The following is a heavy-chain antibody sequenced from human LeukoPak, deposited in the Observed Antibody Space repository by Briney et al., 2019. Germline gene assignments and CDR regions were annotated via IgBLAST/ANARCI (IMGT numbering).Heavy chain of an antibody. CDR1: GYTFTSYG. CDR2: ISAYNGNT. V-gene: IGHV1-18*01. D-gene: IGHD2-2*01. J-gene: IGHJ2*01. CDR3: ARGRNIVVVPAAYWYFDL. Sequence: GASVKVSCKASGYTFTSYGISWVRQAPGQGLELMGWISAYNGNTNYAQKLQGRVTMTTDTSASTAYMELRSLRSDDTAVYYCARGRNIVVVPAAYWYFDLWGRGTLVTVSS.